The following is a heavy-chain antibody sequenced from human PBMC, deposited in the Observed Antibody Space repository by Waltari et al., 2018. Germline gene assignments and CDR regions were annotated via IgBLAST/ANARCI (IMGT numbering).Heavy chain of an antibody. Sequence: QVRLQQWGAGLLKPSETLSLTCAVYGGSFSGYYWSWIRQPPGKGLEWIGEINHSGSTNYNPSLKSRVTISVDTSKNQFSLKLTSVTAADTAVYHCARRMVTTGYFDYWGQGTLVTVSS. CDR3: ARRMVTTGYFDY. D-gene: IGHD4-4*01. CDR1: GGSFSGYY. V-gene: IGHV4-34*01. CDR2: INHSGST. J-gene: IGHJ4*02.